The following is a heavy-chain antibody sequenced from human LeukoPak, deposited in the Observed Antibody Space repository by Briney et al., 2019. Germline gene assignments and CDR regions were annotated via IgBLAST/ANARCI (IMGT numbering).Heavy chain of an antibody. J-gene: IGHJ6*02. V-gene: IGHV4-59*08. Sequence: PSETLSLTCTVSGGSISSYYWSWIRQPPGKGLEWIGYIYCSGSTNYNPSLKSRVTISVDTSKNQFSLKLSSVTAADTAVYYCARSAHYYDSSGYYYSQCCGMDVWGQGTTVTVSS. CDR3: ARSAHYYDSSGYYYSQCCGMDV. CDR1: GGSISSYY. CDR2: IYCSGST. D-gene: IGHD3-22*01.